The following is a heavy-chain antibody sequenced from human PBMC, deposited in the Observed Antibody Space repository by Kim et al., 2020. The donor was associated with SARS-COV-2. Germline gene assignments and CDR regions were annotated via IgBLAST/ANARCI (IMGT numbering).Heavy chain of an antibody. Sequence: GGSLRLSCAASGLTFNNYPVHWVRQAPGKGLEWVAVTTPDGNTKFYAESQKGRFTISRDNSKNTLYLQMNSLRSEDTAVYYCARQIGSGGGAGMDVWGQGTTVTVSS. J-gene: IGHJ6*02. V-gene: IGHV3-30-3*01. CDR3: ARQIGSGGGAGMDV. D-gene: IGHD3-10*01. CDR2: TTPDGNTK. CDR1: GLTFNNYP.